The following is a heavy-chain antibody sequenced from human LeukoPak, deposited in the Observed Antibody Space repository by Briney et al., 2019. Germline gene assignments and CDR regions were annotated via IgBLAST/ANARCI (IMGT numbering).Heavy chain of an antibody. D-gene: IGHD6-6*01. CDR3: TTDSIAEFRFDP. CDR2: IRSKAYGGTT. J-gene: IGHJ5*02. CDR1: GFTFGDYA. Sequence: GGSLRLSCTASGFTFGDYAMSWFRQAPGKGLEWVGFIRSKAYGGTTEYAASVKGRFTISRGDSKSIAYLQMNSLKTEDTAVYYCTTDSIAEFRFDPWGQGTLVTVSS. V-gene: IGHV3-49*03.